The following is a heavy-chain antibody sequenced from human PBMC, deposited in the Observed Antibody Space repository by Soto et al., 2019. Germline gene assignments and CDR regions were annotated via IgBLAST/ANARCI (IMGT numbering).Heavy chain of an antibody. D-gene: IGHD6-19*01. V-gene: IGHV3-23*01. CDR3: ASRSSGWYFDY. CDR1: GFTFSSYA. J-gene: IGHJ4*02. CDR2: ISGSGGST. Sequence: VQLLESGGGLVQPGGSLRLSCAASGFTFSSYAMNWVRQGPGKGLEWVSVISGSGGSTYYADSVKGRFTISRDNSKNTLYLQINSLRAEDTAVYYCASRSSGWYFDYWGQGTLVTVSS.